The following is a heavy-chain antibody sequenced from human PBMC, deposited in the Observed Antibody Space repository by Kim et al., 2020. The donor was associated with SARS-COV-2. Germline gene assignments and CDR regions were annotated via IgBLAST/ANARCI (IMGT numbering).Heavy chain of an antibody. D-gene: IGHD3-22*01. J-gene: IGHJ4*02. V-gene: IGHV3-23*01. CDR3: AKDHESSGWPTFDY. Sequence: ANSVKGRVTASRDNAKNTLYIQMDNLRVEDTALYYCAKDHESSGWPTFDYWGQGTQVTVSS.